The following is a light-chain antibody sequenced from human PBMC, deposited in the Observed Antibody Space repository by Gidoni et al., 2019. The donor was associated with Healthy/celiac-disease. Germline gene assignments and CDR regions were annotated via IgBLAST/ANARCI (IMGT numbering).Light chain of an antibody. J-gene: IGKJ1*01. V-gene: IGKV1D-8*01. Sequence: VIWMTQSPSLLSASTGDRVNLSCRMSQGISSYVAWYQQTPGKAPELLIYAASTLQSGFPSMFRGSGSGTDFTLTISCLQSEDFATYYCQQYYSFPQTFGQGTKVETK. CDR2: AAS. CDR1: QGISSY. CDR3: QQYYSFPQT.